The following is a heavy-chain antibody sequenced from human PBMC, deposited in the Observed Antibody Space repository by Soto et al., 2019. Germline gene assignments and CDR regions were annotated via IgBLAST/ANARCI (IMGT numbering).Heavy chain of an antibody. V-gene: IGHV3-15*07. J-gene: IGHJ4*02. CDR2: IKSKTDGETI. CDR1: GFTFSRAW. D-gene: IGHD2-15*01. Sequence: EVQLVESGGGLVKPGGSLRLSCAGSGFTFSRAWMNWVRQAPGKGLEWVGRIKSKTDGETIDYGAPVKGTFTISRHDSQNTLYFQMNSLETEDTAVYYCTTDHLVVVASFDIWGQGTLVTVSS. CDR3: TTDHLVVVASFDI.